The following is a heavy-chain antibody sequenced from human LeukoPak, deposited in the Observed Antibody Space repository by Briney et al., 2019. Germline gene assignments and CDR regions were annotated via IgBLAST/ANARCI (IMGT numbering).Heavy chain of an antibody. Sequence: SETLSLTCTVSGGSISSSSYYWGWIRQPPGKGLEWIGSIYYSGSTNYNPSLKSRVTISVDTSKNQFSLKLSSVTAADTAVYYCARGRVVRGFSTRLSTQKKKRYYFDYWGQGTLVTVSS. J-gene: IGHJ4*02. D-gene: IGHD1-1*01. CDR2: IYYSGST. CDR1: GGSISSSSYY. V-gene: IGHV4-39*07. CDR3: ARGRVVRGFSTRLSTQKKKRYYFDY.